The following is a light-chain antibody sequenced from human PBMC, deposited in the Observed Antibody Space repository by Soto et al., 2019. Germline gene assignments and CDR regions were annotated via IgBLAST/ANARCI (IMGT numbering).Light chain of an antibody. CDR2: DAS. V-gene: IGKV1-33*01. J-gene: IGKJ4*01. CDR3: QQYDYLPPLT. Sequence: DIQMTQSPSSLSASVGDRVTITCQASPDISNYLNWYQQKPGTAPKLLIYDASNLGTGVPSRFSGSGSGTDFTFTISSLQPEDIATYYCQQYDYLPPLTFGGGTKVEIK. CDR1: PDISNY.